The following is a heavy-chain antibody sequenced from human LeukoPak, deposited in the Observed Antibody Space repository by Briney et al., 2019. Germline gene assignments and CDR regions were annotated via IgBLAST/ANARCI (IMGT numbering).Heavy chain of an antibody. D-gene: IGHD6-19*01. V-gene: IGHV5-51*01. CDR1: GYSFTTSW. J-gene: IGHJ3*02. CDR2: IYPGDSDT. CDR3: ARLARIAVAGTLIWGAFHI. Sequence: GESLKISCKGSGYSFTTSWIGWVRQMPGKGLEWMGIIYPGDSDTRYSPSFQGHVTISADKCISTAYLQWSSLKASDTVMYYCARLARIAVAGTLIWGAFHIWGRGTMVTVSS.